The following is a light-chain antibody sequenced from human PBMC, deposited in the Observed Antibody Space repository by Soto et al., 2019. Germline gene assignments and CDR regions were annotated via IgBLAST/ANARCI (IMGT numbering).Light chain of an antibody. V-gene: IGKV1-5*03. Sequence: DIQMTQSPSTLSASVGDRVTITCRASQSITSLLVWYQQKPGEAPKLLIYKTSTLESGVPSRFSGSGSGTEFTLTINNLQPDDFASYYCQHYNTYSPFGGGTKVEIK. CDR3: QHYNTYSP. J-gene: IGKJ4*02. CDR1: QSITSL. CDR2: KTS.